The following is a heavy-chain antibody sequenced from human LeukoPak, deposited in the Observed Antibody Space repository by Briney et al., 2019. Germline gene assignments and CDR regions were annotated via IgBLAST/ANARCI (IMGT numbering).Heavy chain of an antibody. J-gene: IGHJ4*02. D-gene: IGHD6-13*01. CDR3: ARDPSSYSSS. CDR2: IYYSGST. CDR1: GGSISSYY. Sequence: SETLSLTCTVSGGSISSYYWSWIRQPPGKGLEWIGYIYYSGSTNYNPSLKSRVTISVDTSKNQFSLKLSSVTAADTAVYYCARDPSSYSSSWGQGTLVTVSS. V-gene: IGHV4-59*12.